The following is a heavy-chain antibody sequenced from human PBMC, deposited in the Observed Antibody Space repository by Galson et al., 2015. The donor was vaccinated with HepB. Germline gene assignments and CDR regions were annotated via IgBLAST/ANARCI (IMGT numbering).Heavy chain of an antibody. CDR2: ISYDGNNK. Sequence: SLRLSCAASGFTFSSYGMHWVRQAPGKGLEWVAVISYDGNNKYYADSVKGRFTVSRDNSKNTLYLQMNSLRAEDTAVYYCAKPWGYVEYFDLWGRGTLVTVSS. D-gene: IGHD3-16*01. CDR3: AKPWGYVEYFDL. CDR1: GFTFSSYG. J-gene: IGHJ2*01. V-gene: IGHV3-30*18.